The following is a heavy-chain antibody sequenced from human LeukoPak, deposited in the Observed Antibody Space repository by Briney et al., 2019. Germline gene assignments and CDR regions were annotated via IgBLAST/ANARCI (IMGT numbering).Heavy chain of an antibody. Sequence: PSETLSLTCSVSNGSISTYYRGWIRQSPGKGLEWIGYIYYGGTTSYNPSLKRRVTISVHSPKNHFSLRLTSLTAADTALYYCARHGGTLDYFDSWGPGSLVIVSS. CDR2: IYYGGTT. CDR1: NGSISTYY. J-gene: IGHJ4*02. V-gene: IGHV4-59*08. CDR3: ARHGGTLDYFDS. D-gene: IGHD1-26*01.